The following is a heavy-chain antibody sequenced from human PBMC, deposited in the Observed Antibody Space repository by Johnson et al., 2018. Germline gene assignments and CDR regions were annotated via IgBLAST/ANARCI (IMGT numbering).Heavy chain of an antibody. D-gene: IGHD6-19*01. CDR1: GFTVSSKY. J-gene: IGHJ3*01. CDR2: IYSGGSR. CDR3: ARGGSSGWFTGVFDV. Sequence: VQLVESGGGLVQPGGSLRLSCTVSGFTVSSKYMSWVRQAPGKGLEWVSIIYSGGSRYYADSVKGRVTISRDTSNNTVYLQMNSLKFEDTALYYCARGGSSGWFTGVFDVWGQGTMVTVSS. V-gene: IGHV3-66*02.